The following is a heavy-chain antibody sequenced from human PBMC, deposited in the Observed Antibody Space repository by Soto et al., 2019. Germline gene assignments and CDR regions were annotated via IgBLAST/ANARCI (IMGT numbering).Heavy chain of an antibody. D-gene: IGHD3-16*01. V-gene: IGHV1-18*01. Sequence: GASVKVSCKASGYSFTTYGVSWVRQAPGQGLEWMGWISGYNGDTKFAQQFQARVTLTTDTVTSTAYMELRNLGSDDTAVYYCARGLTADPSYGWYIDHWGPGTLVTVSS. CDR3: ARGLTADPSYGWYIDH. CDR1: GYSFTTYG. J-gene: IGHJ4*02. CDR2: ISGYNGDT.